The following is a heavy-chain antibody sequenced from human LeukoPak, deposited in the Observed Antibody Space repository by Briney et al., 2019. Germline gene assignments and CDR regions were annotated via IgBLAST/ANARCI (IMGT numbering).Heavy chain of an antibody. D-gene: IGHD5-18*01. J-gene: IGHJ6*02. CDR1: GGSISSYY. CDR2: IYYSGST. Sequence: SETLSLICTVSGGSISSYYWSWIRQPPGKGLEWIGYIYYSGSTHYNPSLKSRVTISVDTSKNQFSLNLSSVTAADTAVYYCARGGGTAMVTDYYGMDVWGQGTTVTVSS. V-gene: IGHV4-59*01. CDR3: ARGGGTAMVTDYYGMDV.